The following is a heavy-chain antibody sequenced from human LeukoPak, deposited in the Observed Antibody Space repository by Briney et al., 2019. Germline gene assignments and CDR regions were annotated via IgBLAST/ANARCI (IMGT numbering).Heavy chain of an antibody. V-gene: IGHV3-64D*06. CDR2: ISSNGGST. D-gene: IGHD3-10*01. J-gene: IGHJ3*02. CDR3: ARRGVFDAFDI. CDR1: GFTFSSYA. Sequence: PGGSLRLSCSASGFTFSSYAMHWVRQAPGKGLEYVSAISSNGGSTYYADSVKGRFTISRDNSKNTLYLQMSSLRAEDTAVYYCARRGVFDAFDIWGQGTMVTVSS.